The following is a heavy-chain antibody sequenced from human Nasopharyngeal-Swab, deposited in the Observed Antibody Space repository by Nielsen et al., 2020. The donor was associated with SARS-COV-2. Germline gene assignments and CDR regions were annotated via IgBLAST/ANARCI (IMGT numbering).Heavy chain of an antibody. CDR3: ARDYSRSYDILTGPPTYFDY. CDR2: ISYDGSNK. J-gene: IGHJ4*02. D-gene: IGHD3-9*01. V-gene: IGHV3-30-3*01. Sequence: GGSLRLSCAASGFTFSSYAMHWVRQAPGKGLEWVAVISYDGSNKYHADSVKGRFTISRDNSKNTLYLQMNSLRAEDTAVYYCARDYSRSYDILTGPPTYFDYWGQGTLVTVSS. CDR1: GFTFSSYA.